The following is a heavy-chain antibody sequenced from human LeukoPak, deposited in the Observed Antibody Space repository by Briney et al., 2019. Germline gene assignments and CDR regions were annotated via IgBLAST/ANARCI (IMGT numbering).Heavy chain of an antibody. J-gene: IGHJ4*02. CDR2: ISWNSGSI. V-gene: IGHV3-9*01. Sequence: PGGSLRLSCAASGFTFNDYGMHWVRQAPGKGPEWVSGISWNSGSIGYADSVKGRFTISRDNSKNTRYLQTNSLRAEDTAIYYCAKGLGVVIDFLVFDNWGPGTLVTLSS. D-gene: IGHD3-3*01. CDR1: GFTFNDYG. CDR3: AKGLGVVIDFLVFDN.